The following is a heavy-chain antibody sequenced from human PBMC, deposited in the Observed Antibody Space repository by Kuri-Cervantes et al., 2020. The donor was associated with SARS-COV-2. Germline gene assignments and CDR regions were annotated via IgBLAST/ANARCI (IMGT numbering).Heavy chain of an antibody. Sequence: GGSLRLSCAASGFTFSSYSMNWVRQAPGKGLEWVSSISSSSSYIYYADSVKGRFTISRDNAKNSLYLQMNSLRAEDTAVYYCARSYYDFWSGSENLYFDYWGQGTLVTVSS. CDR2: ISSSSSYI. J-gene: IGHJ4*02. CDR3: ARSYYDFWSGSENLYFDY. V-gene: IGHV3-21*01. CDR1: GFTFSSYS. D-gene: IGHD3-3*01.